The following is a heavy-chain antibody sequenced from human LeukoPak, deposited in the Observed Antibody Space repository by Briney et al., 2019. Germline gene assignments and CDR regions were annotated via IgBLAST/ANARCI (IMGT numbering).Heavy chain of an antibody. Sequence: PGGSLRLSCAGSGFTFNTYTMNWVRQAPGKGLEWISSIGRTSVDKYYAASVRGRFTISRDNSKNSLYVEMSSLRAEDTAVYHCVGGDSRELWGQGTLVTVSS. D-gene: IGHD3-22*01. CDR1: GFTFNTYT. V-gene: IGHV3-21*01. CDR3: VGGDSREL. J-gene: IGHJ4*02. CDR2: IGRTSVDK.